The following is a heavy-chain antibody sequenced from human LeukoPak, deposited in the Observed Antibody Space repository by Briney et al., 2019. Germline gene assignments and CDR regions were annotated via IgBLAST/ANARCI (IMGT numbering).Heavy chain of an antibody. J-gene: IGHJ3*02. CDR1: GGTFSSYA. CDR3: ARDRMDYDSRDDAFDI. V-gene: IGHV1-69*05. Sequence: ASVKVSCKASGGTFSSYAISWVRQAPGQGLDWMGGIIPIFGTANYAQKFQGRVTITTDESTSTAYMELSSLRSEDTAVYYCARDRMDYDSRDDAFDIWGQGTMVTVSS. CDR2: IIPIFGTA. D-gene: IGHD3-22*01.